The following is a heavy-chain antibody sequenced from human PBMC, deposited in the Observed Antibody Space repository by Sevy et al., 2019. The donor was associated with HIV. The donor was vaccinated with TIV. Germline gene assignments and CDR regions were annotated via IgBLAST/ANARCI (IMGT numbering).Heavy chain of an antibody. D-gene: IGHD3-22*01. Sequence: GGSLRLSCAASGFTFSSYGMHWVRQAPGKGLEWVAVISYDGSNKYYADSVKGRFTISRDNSKNTLYLQMNSLRAEDTAVYYCAKGGGSGYYYYFDYWGQGTLVTVSS. CDR2: ISYDGSNK. CDR3: AKGGGSGYYYYFDY. J-gene: IGHJ4*02. V-gene: IGHV3-30*18. CDR1: GFTFSSYG.